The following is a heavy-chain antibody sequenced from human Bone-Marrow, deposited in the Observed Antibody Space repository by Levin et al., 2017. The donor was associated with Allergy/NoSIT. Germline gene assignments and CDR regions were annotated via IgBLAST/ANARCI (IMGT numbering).Heavy chain of an antibody. CDR1: GGSIRSYF. D-gene: IGHD6-13*01. CDR3: ARRAFDSREVRPAPGYYWYFDL. V-gene: IGHV4-59*13. CDR2: IYYSGST. J-gene: IGHJ2*01. Sequence: PSETLSLTCSVSGGSIRSYFWSWFRQPPGKGLEWIGYIYYSGSTKYNPSLKSRVAISVDVSKNQFSLKLSSVTAADAGVYYCARRAFDSREVRPAPGYYWYFDLWGRGTLVTVSS.